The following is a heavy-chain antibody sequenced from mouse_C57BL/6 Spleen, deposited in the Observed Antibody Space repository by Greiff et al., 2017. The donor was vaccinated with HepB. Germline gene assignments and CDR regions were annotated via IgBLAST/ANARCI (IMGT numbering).Heavy chain of an antibody. J-gene: IGHJ3*01. CDR2: INPYNGGT. D-gene: IGHD1-1*01. Sequence: EVQLQESGPVLVKPGASVKMSCKASGYTFTDYYMNWVKQSHGKSLEWIGVINPYNGGTSYNQKFKGKATLTVDKSSSTAYMELNSLTSEDSAVYYCAREGYYGSFFAYWGQGTLVTVSA. V-gene: IGHV1-19*01. CDR3: AREGYYGSFFAY. CDR1: GYTFTDYY.